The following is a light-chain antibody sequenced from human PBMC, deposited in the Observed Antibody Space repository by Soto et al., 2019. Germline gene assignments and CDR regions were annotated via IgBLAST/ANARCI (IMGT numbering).Light chain of an antibody. Sequence: DIVLTQTPLSSPVTLGQPASISCRSSQSLVHSDGNTYLNWLQQRPGQPPGLLIYEVSNRFSGVPDRFSGSGAGTDFTLEISRVEAEDVGVYYCMQTTQFPLTFGGGTKVDIK. CDR1: QSLVHSDGNTY. CDR3: MQTTQFPLT. J-gene: IGKJ4*01. CDR2: EVS. V-gene: IGKV2-24*01.